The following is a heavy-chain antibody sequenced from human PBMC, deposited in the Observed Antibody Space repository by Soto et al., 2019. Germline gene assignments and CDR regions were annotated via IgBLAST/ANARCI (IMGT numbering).Heavy chain of an antibody. CDR2: IIPIFGTA. D-gene: IGHD6-13*01. J-gene: IGHJ6*02. Sequence: GASVKVSCKASGGTFSSYAISWVLQAPGQGLEWMGGIIPIFGTANYAQKFQGRVTITADESTSTAYMELSSLRSEDTAVYYCARHTSGIAAAAAFRGMDVWGQGTTVTVS. CDR3: ARHTSGIAAAAAFRGMDV. V-gene: IGHV1-69*13. CDR1: GGTFSSYA.